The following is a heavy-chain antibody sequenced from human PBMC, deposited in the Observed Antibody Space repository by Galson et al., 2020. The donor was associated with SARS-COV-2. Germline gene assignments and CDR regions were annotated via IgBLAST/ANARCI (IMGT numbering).Heavy chain of an antibody. CDR2: ISTDGTST. Sequence: GESLKISCAASGFTFSDYWMHWVRQAPGEGLVWVSRISTDGTSTDYADSVKGRFTISRDNAKNTLYLQMNSLRAEDTALFYCARERGRMSTSFDTFDPWGQGTLVIVSS. CDR3: ARERGRMSTSFDTFDP. CDR1: GFTFSDYW. J-gene: IGHJ5*02. D-gene: IGHD3-16*01. V-gene: IGHV3-74*01.